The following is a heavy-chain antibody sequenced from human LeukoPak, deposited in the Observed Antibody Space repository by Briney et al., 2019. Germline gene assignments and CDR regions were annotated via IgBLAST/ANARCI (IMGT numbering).Heavy chain of an antibody. D-gene: IGHD1-26*01. Sequence: PGGSLRLSCAASGFTVSSNYMSWVRQAPGKGLEWVSVIYSGGSTYYADSVKGRFTLSRDNSKNTLYLQMNSLRAEDTAVYYCASPIVGATTGGYWGQGTLVTVSS. J-gene: IGHJ4*02. CDR2: IYSGGST. CDR1: GFTVSSNY. V-gene: IGHV3-53*01. CDR3: ASPIVGATTGGY.